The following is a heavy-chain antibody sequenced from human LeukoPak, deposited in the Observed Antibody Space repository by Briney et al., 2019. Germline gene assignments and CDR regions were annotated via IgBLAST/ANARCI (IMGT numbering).Heavy chain of an antibody. D-gene: IGHD2-2*01. CDR2: MKQDGSEK. J-gene: IGHJ4*02. CDR1: GFTFSSSW. Sequence: PGGSLRLSCAASGFTFSSSWMTWVRQAPGKGLEWVGNMKQDGSEKYYVDSVKGRFTISRDNAKNSLYLQMDSLRAEDTAVYYCARPGSTWRFDYWGQGTLVTVSS. CDR3: ARPGSTWRFDY. V-gene: IGHV3-7*01.